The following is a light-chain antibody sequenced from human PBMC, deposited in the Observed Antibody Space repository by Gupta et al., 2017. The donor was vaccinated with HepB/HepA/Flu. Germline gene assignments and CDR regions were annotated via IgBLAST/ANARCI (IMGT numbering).Light chain of an antibody. CDR3: QQRSI. CDR1: QSVSSY. V-gene: IGKV3-11*01. J-gene: IGKJ5*01. Sequence: EIVLTPSPATLSLSPGERATLSCRASQSVSSYLAWYQQKPGQAPRLLIYDASNRATGIPARFSGSGSGTDFTLTISSLEPEDFAVYYCQQRSIFGQGTRLEIK. CDR2: DAS.